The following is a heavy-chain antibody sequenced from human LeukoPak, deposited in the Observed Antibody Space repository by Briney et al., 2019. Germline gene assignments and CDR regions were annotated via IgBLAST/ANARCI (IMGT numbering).Heavy chain of an antibody. Sequence: PSETLSLTCTVSGGSISSYYWSWIRQPPGKGLEWIGYIYYSGSTNYNPSLKSRVTISVDTSKNQFSLKLSSVTAADTAVYYCARHLYYYDSSSFDIWGQGTIVTVSS. CDR3: ARHLYYYDSSSFDI. D-gene: IGHD3-22*01. CDR2: IYYSGST. CDR1: GGSISSYY. J-gene: IGHJ3*02. V-gene: IGHV4-59*08.